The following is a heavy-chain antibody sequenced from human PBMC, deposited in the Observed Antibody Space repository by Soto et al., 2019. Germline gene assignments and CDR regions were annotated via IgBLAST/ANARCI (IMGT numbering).Heavy chain of an antibody. Sequence: ASVKVSCKSSDNTFTSYGISWVRQAPGQGLEWMGWISAYNGNTNYAQKLQGRVTMTTDTSTSTAYMELRSLRSDDTAVYYCARDTSNYFDYWGQGTLVTVSS. CDR1: DNTFTSYG. V-gene: IGHV1-18*01. CDR3: ARDTSNYFDY. D-gene: IGHD2-2*01. CDR2: ISAYNGNT. J-gene: IGHJ4*02.